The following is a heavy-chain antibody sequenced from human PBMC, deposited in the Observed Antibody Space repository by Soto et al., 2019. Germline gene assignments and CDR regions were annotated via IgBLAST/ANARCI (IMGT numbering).Heavy chain of an antibody. V-gene: IGHV4-4*02. CDR2: IHHSGRT. CDR3: ARGGDWQLEY. CDR1: GDSISSDKW. D-gene: IGHD2-21*02. J-gene: IGHJ4*02. Sequence: QVQLQESGPGLVKPSGTLSLTCAVSGDSISSDKWWSWVRQPPGKGLEWIGEIHHSGRTNYNPSLKSRVTILVEKSKNQVSLELSSMTAADTAVYYCARGGDWQLEYWGQGTLVTVSS.